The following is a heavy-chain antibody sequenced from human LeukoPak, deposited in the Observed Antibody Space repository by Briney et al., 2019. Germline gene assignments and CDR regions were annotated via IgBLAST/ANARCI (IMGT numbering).Heavy chain of an antibody. V-gene: IGHV3-48*01. CDR2: TGSIGSTI. CDR3: ARVGGRGIDY. CDR1: GFTFSSYA. Sequence: GGSLRLSCAGSGFTFSSYAMSWARQSPGKGLEWIAYTGSIGSTIHYADSVKGRFTISRDNAKKSLYLQMDTLRGDDTAVYYCARVGGRGIDYWGQGSLVSVSS. J-gene: IGHJ4*02.